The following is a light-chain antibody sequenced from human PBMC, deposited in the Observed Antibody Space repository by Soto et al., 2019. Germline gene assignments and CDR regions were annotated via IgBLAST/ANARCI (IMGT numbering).Light chain of an antibody. CDR3: QQYSNYWT. Sequence: DIQMTQSPSTLSGSVGDRVTITFRASQTISSWLAWYQQKPGKAPKLLIYDASTLESGVPSSFSGSGSGTEFTLTISSLQPDDFATYYCQQYSNYWTFGQGTKVDIK. V-gene: IGKV1-5*01. J-gene: IGKJ1*01. CDR1: QTISSW. CDR2: DAS.